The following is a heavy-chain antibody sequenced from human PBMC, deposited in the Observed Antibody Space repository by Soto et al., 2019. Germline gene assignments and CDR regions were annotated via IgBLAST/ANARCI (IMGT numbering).Heavy chain of an antibody. D-gene: IGHD6-19*01. J-gene: IGHJ4*02. CDR3: ASEMVGIAVAGTLSY. CDR2: IYHSGST. CDR1: GGSISSSNW. Sequence: QVQLQESGPGLVKPSWTLSLTCAVSGGSISSSNWWSWVRQPPGKGLEWIGEIYHSGSTNYNPSLKSRVTRSVDKSKNQFSLKLSSVSAADTAVYYCASEMVGIAVAGTLSYWGQGTLVTVSS. V-gene: IGHV4-4*02.